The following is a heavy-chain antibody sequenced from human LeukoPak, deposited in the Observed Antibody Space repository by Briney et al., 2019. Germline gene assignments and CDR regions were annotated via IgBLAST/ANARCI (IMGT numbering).Heavy chain of an antibody. CDR1: GGSISSSSYY. J-gene: IGHJ3*02. CDR2: IYYSGST. D-gene: IGHD5-18*01. V-gene: IGHV4-39*07. CDR3: ARVVELWSHEIDAFDI. Sequence: PSEILSLTCTVSGGSISSSSYYWGWIRQPPGKGLEWIGSIYYSGSTYYNPSLKSRVTISVDTSKNQFSLKLSSVTAADTAVYYCARVVELWSHEIDAFDIWGQGTMVTVSS.